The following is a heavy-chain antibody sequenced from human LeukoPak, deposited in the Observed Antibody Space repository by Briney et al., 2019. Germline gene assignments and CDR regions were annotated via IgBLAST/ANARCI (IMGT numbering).Heavy chain of an antibody. J-gene: IGHJ6*03. CDR3: TRGLIRFLGVDMDV. CDR2: ISGGGYST. D-gene: IGHD3-3*01. Sequence: PGGSLRLSCAVSGFTFNNYAMSWVRQAPGKGLEWVSAISGGGYSTYYADSVKGRFTISRDNSKNTMYLQMNSLKTEDTAVYYCTRGLIRFLGVDMDVWGKGTTVTVSS. V-gene: IGHV3-23*01. CDR1: GFTFNNYA.